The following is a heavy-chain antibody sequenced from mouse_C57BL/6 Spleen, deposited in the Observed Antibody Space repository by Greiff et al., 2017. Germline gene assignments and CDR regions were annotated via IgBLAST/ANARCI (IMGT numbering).Heavy chain of an antibody. CDR2: ISYDGSN. D-gene: IGHD2-3*01. V-gene: IGHV3-6*01. CDR1: GYSITSGYY. CDR3: AREDGAMDY. J-gene: IGHJ4*01. Sequence: VQLKESGPGLVKPSQSLSLTCSVTGYSITSGYYWNWIRQFPGNKQEWMGYISYDGSNNYNPSLKNRISITRDTSKNQFFLKLNSVTTEDTATYYCAREDGAMDYWGQGTSVTVSS.